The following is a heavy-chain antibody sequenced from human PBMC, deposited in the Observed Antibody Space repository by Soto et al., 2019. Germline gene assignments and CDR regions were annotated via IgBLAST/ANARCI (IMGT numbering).Heavy chain of an antibody. J-gene: IGHJ4*02. V-gene: IGHV5-51*01. CDR3: ARKKRTGPKTDYYGSSGYYYFDY. CDR1: GYSFTSYW. CDR2: IYPGDSDT. Sequence: EVQLVQSGAEVKKPGESLKISCKGSGYSFTSYWIGWVRQMPGKGLEWMGIIYPGDSDTRYSPSFQGQVTISADKSISTADLQWSSLKATDTAMYYCARKKRTGPKTDYYGSSGYYYFDYWGQGPLVTVSS. D-gene: IGHD3-22*01.